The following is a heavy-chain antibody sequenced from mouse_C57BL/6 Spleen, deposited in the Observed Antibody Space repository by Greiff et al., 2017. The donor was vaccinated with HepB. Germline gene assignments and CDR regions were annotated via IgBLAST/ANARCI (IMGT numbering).Heavy chain of an antibody. CDR3: ARGLWYFDY. Sequence: EVQVVESGGGLVKPGGSLKLSCAASGFTFSDYGMHWVRQAPEKGLEWVAYISSGSSTIYYADTVKGRFTISRDNAKNTLFLQMTSLRSEDTAMYYCARGLWYFDYWGQGTTLTVSS. CDR2: ISSGSSTI. J-gene: IGHJ2*01. CDR1: GFTFSDYG. V-gene: IGHV5-17*01. D-gene: IGHD3-3*01.